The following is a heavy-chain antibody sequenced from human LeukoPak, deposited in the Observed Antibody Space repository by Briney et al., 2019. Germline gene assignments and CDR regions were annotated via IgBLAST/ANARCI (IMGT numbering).Heavy chain of an antibody. CDR3: ARTNYVWGSYGYWFDP. Sequence: SETLSLTCTVSGGSISSSSYYWGWIRQPPGKGLEWIGSIYYSGSTYSNPSLKSRVTISVDTSKNQFSLKLSSVTAAATAVYYCARTNYVWGSYGYWFDPWGQGTLVTVSS. D-gene: IGHD3-16*02. CDR2: IYYSGST. CDR1: GGSISSSSYY. V-gene: IGHV4-39*01. J-gene: IGHJ5*02.